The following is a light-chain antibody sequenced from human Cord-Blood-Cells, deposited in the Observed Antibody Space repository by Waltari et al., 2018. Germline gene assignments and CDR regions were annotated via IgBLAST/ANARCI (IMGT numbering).Light chain of an antibody. CDR3: QQYGSSPYS. CDR1: QSVSSSY. Sequence: EIVLTQSPGTLSLSPGEGAPLSCRASQSVSSSYLAWYQQKPGQAPRLLIYGASSRATGIPDRFSGSGSGTDFTLTISRLEPEDFAVYYCQQYGSSPYSFGQGTKLEIK. CDR2: GAS. J-gene: IGKJ2*03. V-gene: IGKV3-20*01.